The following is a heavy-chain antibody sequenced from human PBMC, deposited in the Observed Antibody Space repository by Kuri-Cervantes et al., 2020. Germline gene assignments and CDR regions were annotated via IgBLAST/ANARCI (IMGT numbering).Heavy chain of an antibody. CDR2: INHSGST. CDR3: ARVSYCSGGSCYHLSYAFDI. V-gene: IGHV4-34*01. J-gene: IGHJ3*02. Sequence: SETLSLTCAVYGGSFSGYYWSWIRQPPGKGLEWIGEINHSGSTNYNPSLKSRVTISVDTSKNQLALKLSSVTAADTAVYYCARVSYCSGGSCYHLSYAFDIWGQGTMVTVSS. D-gene: IGHD2-15*01. CDR1: GGSFSGYY.